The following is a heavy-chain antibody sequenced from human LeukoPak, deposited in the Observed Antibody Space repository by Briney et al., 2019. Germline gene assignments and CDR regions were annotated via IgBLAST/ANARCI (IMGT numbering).Heavy chain of an antibody. CDR2: MNPNSGNT. J-gene: IGHJ5*02. D-gene: IGHD2-2*01. CDR3: ARGLGYCSSTSCYSWFDP. Sequence: VASVKVSCKASGYTFTSYDINWVRQATGQGLEWMGWMNPNSGNTGYAQKFQGRVTITRNTSISTAYMELSSLRSEDTAVYYCARGLGYCSSTSCYSWFDPWGQGTLVTVSS. V-gene: IGHV1-8*03. CDR1: GYTFTSYD.